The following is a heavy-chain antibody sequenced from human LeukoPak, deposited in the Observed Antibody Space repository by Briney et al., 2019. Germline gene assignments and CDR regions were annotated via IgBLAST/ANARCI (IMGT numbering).Heavy chain of an antibody. Sequence: SETLSLTCTVSGGSINSYYWSRIRQPPGKGLGWIGYIYYIGSTNYNPSLKSRVTISVDTSKNQFSLKLSSVTAADTAVYYCARSRGYSYGTTFLDYWGQGTLVTVSS. D-gene: IGHD5-18*01. J-gene: IGHJ4*02. CDR3: ARSRGYSYGTTFLDY. CDR1: GGSINSYY. CDR2: IYYIGST. V-gene: IGHV4-59*08.